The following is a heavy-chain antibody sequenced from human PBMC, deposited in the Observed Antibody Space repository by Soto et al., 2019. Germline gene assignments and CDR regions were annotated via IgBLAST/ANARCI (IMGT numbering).Heavy chain of an antibody. J-gene: IGHJ4*02. CDR3: AREKISGLFDY. V-gene: IGHV4-34*01. Sequence: QVQLQQWGAGLLKPSETLSLTCAVYGGSFSGYYWTWIRQPPGTGLAWIGDINHSGSTHYNPSLKRRVTISVDTSKNQFSLKLTSVTAADTALYYCAREKISGLFDYWGQGTLVTVSS. CDR1: GGSFSGYY. CDR2: INHSGST.